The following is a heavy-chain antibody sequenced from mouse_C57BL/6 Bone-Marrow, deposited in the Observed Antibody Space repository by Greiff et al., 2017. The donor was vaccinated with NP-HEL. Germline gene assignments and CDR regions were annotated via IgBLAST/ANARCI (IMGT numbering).Heavy chain of an antibody. CDR3: FLITPYYFDY. Sequence: EVQLQQSGPELVKPGASVKISCKASGYTFTDYYMNWVKQSHGKSLEWIGDINPNNGGTSYNQKFKGKATLTVDKSSSTAYMELRSLTSEDSAVYYCFLITPYYFDYWGQGTTLTVSS. V-gene: IGHV1-26*01. CDR1: GYTFTDYY. CDR2: INPNNGGT. J-gene: IGHJ2*01.